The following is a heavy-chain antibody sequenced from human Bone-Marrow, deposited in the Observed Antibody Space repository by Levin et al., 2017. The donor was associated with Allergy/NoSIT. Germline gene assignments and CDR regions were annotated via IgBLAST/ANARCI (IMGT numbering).Heavy chain of an antibody. J-gene: IGHJ4*02. CDR1: GFTFSIYW. V-gene: IGHV3-74*01. CDR3: VKTYPPNCGGHRCYYYFDS. CDR2: IGTIASAT. D-gene: IGHD2-15*01. Sequence: GGSLRLSCAASGFTFSIYWMHWVRQVPGKGLEWVSRIGTIASATNYADSVKGRFTISRDNAKNTLYLQMNSLTVEDAAVYYCVKTYPPNCGGHRCYYYFDSWGQGTLVTVSS.